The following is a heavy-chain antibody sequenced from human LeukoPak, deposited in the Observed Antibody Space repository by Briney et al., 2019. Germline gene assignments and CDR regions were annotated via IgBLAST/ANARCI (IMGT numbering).Heavy chain of an antibody. CDR1: GFTFSSYE. Sequence: GGSLRLSCAASGFTFSSYEMNWVRQAPGKGLEWVSYTSSSSNTIYYADSVKGRFTISRDNAKNSLSLQMNSLRAEDTAVYYCARSGGSYIDYWGQGTLVTVSS. J-gene: IGHJ4*02. D-gene: IGHD1-26*01. CDR3: ARSGGSYIDY. V-gene: IGHV3-48*03. CDR2: TSSSSNTI.